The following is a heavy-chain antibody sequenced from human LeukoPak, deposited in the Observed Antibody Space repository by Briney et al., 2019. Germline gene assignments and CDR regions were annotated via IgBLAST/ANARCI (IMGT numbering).Heavy chain of an antibody. D-gene: IGHD4-17*01. Sequence: SETLSLTCTVSGGSISSGDYYWSWIRQPPGKGLEWIGYIYYSGSTYYNPSLKSRVTISVDTSKNQFSLKLSSVTAADTAVYYCARSEYGDYANWFDPWGQGTLVTVSS. V-gene: IGHV4-30-4*08. CDR1: GGSISSGDYY. CDR3: ARSEYGDYANWFDP. J-gene: IGHJ5*02. CDR2: IYYSGST.